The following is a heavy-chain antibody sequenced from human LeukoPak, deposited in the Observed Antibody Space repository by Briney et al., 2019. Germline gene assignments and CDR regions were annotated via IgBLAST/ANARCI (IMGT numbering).Heavy chain of an antibody. V-gene: IGHV3-53*01. CDR3: ARDCTNGVCPFDY. Sequence: GGSLRLSCAASGFTFSSYAMSWVRQAPGKGLEWVSVIYSGGSTYYADSVKGRFTISRDNSKNTLYLQMNSLRAEDTAVYYCARDCTNGVCPFDYWGQGTLVTVSS. J-gene: IGHJ4*02. D-gene: IGHD2-8*01. CDR2: IYSGGST. CDR1: GFTFSSYA.